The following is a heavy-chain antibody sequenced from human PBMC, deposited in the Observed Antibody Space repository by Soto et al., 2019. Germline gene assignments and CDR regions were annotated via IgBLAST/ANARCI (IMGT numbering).Heavy chain of an antibody. Sequence: QAQLVQSGGEVKKPGASVKVSCRASGYAFTSYGYAWVRQAPGQGLEWMGWISAYNGDTNYAQKFQARVTLTTDTSTTTVHMELRNLGSDETAVYYCARSGAYCTSITCLFDSFWGLGTLVTVSS. CDR1: GYAFTSYG. J-gene: IGHJ4*02. CDR2: ISAYNGDT. V-gene: IGHV1-18*01. D-gene: IGHD2-8*01. CDR3: ARSGAYCTSITCLFDSF.